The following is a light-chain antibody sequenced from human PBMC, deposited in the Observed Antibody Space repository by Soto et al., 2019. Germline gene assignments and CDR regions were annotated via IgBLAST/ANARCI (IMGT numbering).Light chain of an antibody. CDR1: QSIAYY. CDR3: QQSSNSPMYT. J-gene: IGKJ2*01. V-gene: IGKV1-39*01. CDR2: AAS. Sequence: DIQMTQSPSSLSASVGDRVTITCRASQSIAYYVNWFQQKPGKAPKLLTYAASSLQSGVPSRFSGSGSGTDFTLTISSLQPEDFATYYCQQSSNSPMYTFGQGT.